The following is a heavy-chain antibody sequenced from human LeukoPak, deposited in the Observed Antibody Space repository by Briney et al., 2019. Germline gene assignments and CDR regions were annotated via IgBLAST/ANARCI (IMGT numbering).Heavy chain of an antibody. J-gene: IGHJ4*02. CDR2: ISGSGGST. D-gene: IGHD3-16*02. V-gene: IGHV3-23*01. Sequence: GGSLRLSCAASGFTFSSYAMSWVRQAPGKGLEWVSAISGSGGSTYYADSVKGRFTISRDNSKNTLYLQMNSLRAEDTAVYYCAKDRSDYVWGSYRAFDYWGQGTLVTVSP. CDR3: AKDRSDYVWGSYRAFDY. CDR1: GFTFSSYA.